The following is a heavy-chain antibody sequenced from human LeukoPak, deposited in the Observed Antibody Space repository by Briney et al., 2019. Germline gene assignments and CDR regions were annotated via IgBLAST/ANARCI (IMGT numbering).Heavy chain of an antibody. J-gene: IGHJ6*03. CDR1: GFTFSSYA. V-gene: IGHV3-30*04. D-gene: IGHD4-17*01. CDR2: ISYDGSNK. Sequence: GSLRLSCAASGFTFSSYAMHWVRQAPGKGLEWVAVISYDGSNKYYADSVKGRFTISRDNSKNTLYPQMNSLRAEDTAVYYCARGGSLRPTGSYYYYYMDVWGKGTTVTVSS. CDR3: ARGGSLRPTGSYYYYYMDV.